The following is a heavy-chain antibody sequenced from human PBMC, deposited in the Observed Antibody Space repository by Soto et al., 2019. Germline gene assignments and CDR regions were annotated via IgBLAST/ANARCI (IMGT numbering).Heavy chain of an antibody. Sequence: PGGSLRLSCAASGFTFSSYEMNWVRQAPGKGLEWVSYISSSGSTIYYADSVKGRFTISRDNAKNSLYLQMNSLRAEDTAVYYCARDRGNWANYYYGMDVWGQGTTVTVSS. J-gene: IGHJ6*02. D-gene: IGHD7-27*01. CDR2: ISSSGSTI. CDR1: GFTFSSYE. CDR3: ARDRGNWANYYYGMDV. V-gene: IGHV3-48*03.